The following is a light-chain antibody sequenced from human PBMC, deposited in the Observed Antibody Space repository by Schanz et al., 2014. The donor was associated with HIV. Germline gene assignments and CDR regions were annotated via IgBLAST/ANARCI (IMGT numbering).Light chain of an antibody. Sequence: QSALTQPASVSGSPGQSVTISCTGTSSDVGSYNRVSWYQQPPGTAPKLIIYEVSYRPSGVPDRFSGSKSGNTAFLTISGLQAEDEADYYCSSYAGSNWVFGGGTKLTVL. CDR1: SSDVGSYNR. CDR3: SSYAGSNWV. J-gene: IGLJ3*02. V-gene: IGLV2-18*02. CDR2: EVS.